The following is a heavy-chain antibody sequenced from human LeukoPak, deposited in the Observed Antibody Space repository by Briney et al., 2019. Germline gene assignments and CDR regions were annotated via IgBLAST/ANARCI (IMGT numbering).Heavy chain of an antibody. CDR3: TQNLVAATGEH. D-gene: IGHD1-1*01. Sequence: GGSLRLSCAASGFTFSSYWMTWVRQAPGKGLEWVANIKPERSVGYCVDSVRVRFIFSRVSAGSSLYLKMNSLRVWAMAVCYCTQNLVAATGEHWGQRTLLIVSS. CDR1: GFTFSSYW. J-gene: IGHJ4*02. V-gene: IGHV3-7*01. CDR2: IKPERSVG.